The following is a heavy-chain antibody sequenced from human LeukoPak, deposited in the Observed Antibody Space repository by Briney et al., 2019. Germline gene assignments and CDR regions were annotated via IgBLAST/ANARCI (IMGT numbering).Heavy chain of an antibody. V-gene: IGHV4-39*01. CDR2: IYYSGST. D-gene: IGHD6-19*01. Sequence: SETLSLTCTVSGGSISSSSYYWGWIRQPPGKGLEWIGSIYYSGSTYYHPSLKSRVTISVDTSKNQFSLKLSSVTAADPAVYYCARHRPDMAGFDYWGQGTLVTVSS. CDR1: GGSISSSSYY. J-gene: IGHJ4*02. CDR3: ARHRPDMAGFDY.